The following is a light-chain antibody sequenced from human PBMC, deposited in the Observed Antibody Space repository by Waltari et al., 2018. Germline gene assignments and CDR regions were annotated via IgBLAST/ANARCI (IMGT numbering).Light chain of an antibody. Sequence: EIMLTQSPRTLSLSPGERATLSCRASQSISRYLAWYQHKPGQAPRLLIYDASSRATGIPDRFSGSGSGTDFSLTISRLEPEDFAVYYCQKYGSLPATFGQGTKVEIK. CDR2: DAS. CDR3: QKYGSLPAT. V-gene: IGKV3-20*01. J-gene: IGKJ1*01. CDR1: QSISRY.